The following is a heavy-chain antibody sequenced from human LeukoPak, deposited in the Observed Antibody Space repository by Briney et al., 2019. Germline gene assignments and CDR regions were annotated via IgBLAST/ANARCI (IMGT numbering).Heavy chain of an antibody. CDR3: ARDRWDTNAFDI. CDR2: IRYDGSNK. V-gene: IGHV3-30*02. CDR1: GFTFSSYG. J-gene: IGHJ3*02. Sequence: PGGSLRLSCAASGFTFSSYGMHWVRQAPGKGLEWVAFIRYDGSNKYYADSVKGRFTISRDNAKNSLYLQMNSLRAEDTAVYYCARDRWDTNAFDIWGQGTMVTVSS. D-gene: IGHD1-26*01.